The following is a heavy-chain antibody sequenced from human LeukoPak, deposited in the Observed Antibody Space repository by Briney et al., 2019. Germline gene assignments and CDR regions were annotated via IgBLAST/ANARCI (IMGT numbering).Heavy chain of an antibody. V-gene: IGHV4-34*01. CDR1: GGSFSGYY. J-gene: IGHJ6*03. Sequence: SETLSLTCAVYGGSFSGYYWSWIRQPPGKGLEWIGEINHSGSTNYNPSLKSRVTISVDTPKNQFSLKLSSVTAADTAVYYCARELVDGIHYYNMDIWGRGTLVTVSS. D-gene: IGHD3-10*01. CDR2: INHSGST. CDR3: ARELVDGIHYYNMDI.